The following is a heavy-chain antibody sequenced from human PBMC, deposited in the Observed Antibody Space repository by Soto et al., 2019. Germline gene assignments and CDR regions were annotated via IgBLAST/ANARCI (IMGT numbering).Heavy chain of an antibody. CDR1: GYTFTSDD. J-gene: IGHJ6*02. Sequence: ASVKVSCKASGYTFTSDDINWVRQATGQGIEWMGWMNPNSGNTGYAQKFQGRVTMTRNTSISTTYMELSSLRSEDTAVYSLASAYQLLDRGSGPYGMDVWGQGTMVTVSS. CDR3: ASAYQLLDRGSGPYGMDV. V-gene: IGHV1-8*01. D-gene: IGHD2-2*01. CDR2: MNPNSGNT.